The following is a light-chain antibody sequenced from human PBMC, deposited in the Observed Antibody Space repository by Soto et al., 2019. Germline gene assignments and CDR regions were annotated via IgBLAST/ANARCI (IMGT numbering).Light chain of an antibody. CDR2: DVS. J-gene: IGLJ1*01. CDR1: SSDVGGYNY. CDR3: SSYTSISTYV. Sequence: QSALTQPASVSGSPGQSITISCTGTSSDVGGYNYVSWYQQHPGKAPKLMIYDVSDRPSGVSNRFSGSKSGNTASLTISGLQDEDEADYYCSSYTSISTYVFGTGTKVTVL. V-gene: IGLV2-14*01.